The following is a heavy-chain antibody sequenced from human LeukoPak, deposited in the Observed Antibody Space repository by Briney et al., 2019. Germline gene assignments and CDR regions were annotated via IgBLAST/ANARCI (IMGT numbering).Heavy chain of an antibody. CDR3: AISFGELSYGMDV. CDR2: INPNSGGT. Sequence: GASVKVSCKASGYTFTGYYMHWVRQAPGQGPEWMGWINPNSGGTNYAQKFQGRVTMTRDTSISTAYMELSRLRSDDTAVYYCAISFGELSYGMDVWGQGTTVTVSS. V-gene: IGHV1-2*02. D-gene: IGHD3-10*01. J-gene: IGHJ6*02. CDR1: GYTFTGYY.